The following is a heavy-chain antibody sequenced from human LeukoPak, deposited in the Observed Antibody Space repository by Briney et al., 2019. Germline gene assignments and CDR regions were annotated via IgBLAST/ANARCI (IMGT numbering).Heavy chain of an antibody. CDR3: ARWRTARTGFDY. Sequence: SETLSLTCTVSGGSISSYYWSWIRLPPGKGLEWIGSIYYSGSPYYNPSLKSRVTISVDTSKNQFSLKVISVTAADTAVYYCARWRTARTGFDYWGQGTLVTVSS. CDR2: IYYSGSP. CDR1: GGSISSYY. D-gene: IGHD3/OR15-3a*01. V-gene: IGHV4-59*05. J-gene: IGHJ4*02.